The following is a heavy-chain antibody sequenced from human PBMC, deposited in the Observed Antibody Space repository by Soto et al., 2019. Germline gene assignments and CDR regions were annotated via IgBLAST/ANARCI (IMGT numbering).Heavy chain of an antibody. J-gene: IGHJ5*02. CDR2: IIPIFGTA. Sequence: SVNVSWKAAGGAFSIYAISLGRQAPGQGLEWMGGIIPIFGTANYAQKFQGRVTITADESTSTAYMELSSLRSEDTAVYYCARGGITMIVGWFDPWGQGTLVTVS. CDR1: GGAFSIYA. D-gene: IGHD3-22*01. CDR3: ARGGITMIVGWFDP. V-gene: IGHV1-69*13.